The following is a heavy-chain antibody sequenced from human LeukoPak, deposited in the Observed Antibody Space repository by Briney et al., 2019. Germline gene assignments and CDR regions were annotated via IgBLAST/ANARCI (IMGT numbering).Heavy chain of an antibody. CDR2: ISYDGSTK. Sequence: GGSLRLSCAASGFTFSSYGMHWVRQAPGKGLEWVAVISYDGSTKYYADSVKGRFTISRDNSKNTLYLQMNSLRAEDTAVYYCAKDGVEMATILHYWGQGTLVTVSS. V-gene: IGHV3-30*18. CDR3: AKDGVEMATILHY. D-gene: IGHD5-24*01. J-gene: IGHJ4*02. CDR1: GFTFSSYG.